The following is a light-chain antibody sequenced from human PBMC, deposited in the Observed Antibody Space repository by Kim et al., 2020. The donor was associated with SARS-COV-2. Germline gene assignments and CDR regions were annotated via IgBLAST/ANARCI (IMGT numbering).Light chain of an antibody. V-gene: IGKV3-15*01. J-gene: IGKJ2*01. CDR1: QSVRTT. Sequence: VSPGERATLSCRDSQSVRTTFAWYQQEPGQAPRLLIYQASPKATGIPARVSGNWSGTEFTLTISSLQSESFAIYYFQQYIKGPRDTFDQETKLEIK. CDR2: QAS. CDR3: QQYIKGPRDT.